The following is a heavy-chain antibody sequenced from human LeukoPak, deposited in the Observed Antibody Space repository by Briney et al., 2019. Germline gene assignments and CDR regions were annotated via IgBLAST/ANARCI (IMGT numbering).Heavy chain of an antibody. CDR3: ARGEMGYYDSSGYYWGAFDI. CDR1: GFTFSSYS. CDR2: ISSSSSYI. V-gene: IGHV3-21*01. Sequence: PGGSLRLSCAASGFTFSSYSMNWVRQAPGKGLEWVSSISSSSSYIYYADSVKGRFTISRDNAKNSLYLQMNSLRAEDTAVYYCARGEMGYYDSSGYYWGAFDIWGQGTMVTVSS. D-gene: IGHD3-22*01. J-gene: IGHJ3*02.